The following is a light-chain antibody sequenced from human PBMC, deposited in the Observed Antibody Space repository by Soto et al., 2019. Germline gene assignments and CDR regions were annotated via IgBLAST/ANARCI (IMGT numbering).Light chain of an antibody. CDR2: EVS. CDR1: SSDVGNYNY. V-gene: IGLV2-14*01. Sequence: QSALTQPASVSGSPGQSITISCTGTSSDVGNYNYVSWFQQHPGKAPKLIIFEVSYRPSGISNRFSGSKSGNTASLTISGLPAEDEAVYYCSSYTTSSTLVFGPGTKVTVL. CDR3: SSYTTSSTLV. J-gene: IGLJ1*01.